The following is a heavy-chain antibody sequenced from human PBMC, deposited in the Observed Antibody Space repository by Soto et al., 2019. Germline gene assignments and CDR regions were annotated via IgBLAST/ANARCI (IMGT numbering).Heavy chain of an antibody. D-gene: IGHD3-10*01. J-gene: IGHJ6*02. CDR1: GGSFDDFY. Sequence: QVQLQQWGAGLLRPSETLSLTCAFYGGSFDDFYWSWVRQSRGNGLEWVGEISHDGGTNYSPSLASRVSISVDTSKNQFSLHLRSVTAADTGLYYCARGQLVWYGDLTPYHRDMDAWGQGTTVTVSS. CDR3: ARGQLVWYGDLTPYHRDMDA. CDR2: ISHDGGT. V-gene: IGHV4-34*02.